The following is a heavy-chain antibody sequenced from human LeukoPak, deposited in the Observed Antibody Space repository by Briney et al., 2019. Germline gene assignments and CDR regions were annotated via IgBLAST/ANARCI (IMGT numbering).Heavy chain of an antibody. Sequence: GGSLRLSCAASGFTFSSYEMNWVRQAPGKGLEWVSYISSSGSTIYYADSVKGRFTISRDNAKNSLYLQMNSLRAKDTAVYYCARAGMTTNNWFDPWGQGTLVTVSS. CDR2: ISSSGSTI. D-gene: IGHD4-11*01. V-gene: IGHV3-48*03. CDR3: ARAGMTTNNWFDP. J-gene: IGHJ5*02. CDR1: GFTFSSYE.